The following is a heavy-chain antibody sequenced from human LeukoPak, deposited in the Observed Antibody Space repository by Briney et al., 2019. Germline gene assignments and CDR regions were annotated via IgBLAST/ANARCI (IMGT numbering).Heavy chain of an antibody. CDR1: GYTFIDCY. J-gene: IGHJ4*02. V-gene: IGHV1-46*01. CDR2: IYPSVGTT. D-gene: IGHD2-21*01. CDR3: TRDGEHHDFDY. Sequence: GASVKVSCKTSGYTFIDCYIHWVRQAPGQGLEWMGIIYPSVGTTTYAQKFQGRVTMTRDTSTSTIYMELTSLNSEDTAVYYCTRDGEHHDFDYWGQGTLVTVSS.